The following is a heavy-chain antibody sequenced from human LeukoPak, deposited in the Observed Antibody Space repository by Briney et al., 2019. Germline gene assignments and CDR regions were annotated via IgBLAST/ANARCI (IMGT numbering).Heavy chain of an antibody. Sequence: GESLKISCKGSGYSFTNYWIGWVRQMPGKGLEWMGIIYPSDSETRYSPSFQGQVTISADKSISTAYLQWSSLKASDTAMYYCAKLTIYGSSSTGFDYWGQGALVTVSS. J-gene: IGHJ4*02. CDR3: AKLTIYGSSSTGFDY. CDR2: IYPSDSET. V-gene: IGHV5-51*01. CDR1: GYSFTNYW. D-gene: IGHD6-6*01.